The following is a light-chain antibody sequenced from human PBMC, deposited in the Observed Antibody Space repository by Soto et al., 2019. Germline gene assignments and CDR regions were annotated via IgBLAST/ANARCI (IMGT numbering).Light chain of an antibody. CDR2: GAS. CDR1: QSVSNNY. J-gene: IGKJ1*01. CDR3: QQHDSSPWT. V-gene: IGKV3-20*01. Sequence: LTQSPGTLSLSPQERAILSCRASQSVSNNYVAWYQHKPGQTPRLLIYGASNRATGIPDRFSGSGSGTEFTLTISSLEPEDFAVYYCQQHDSSPWTFGQGTKVDIK.